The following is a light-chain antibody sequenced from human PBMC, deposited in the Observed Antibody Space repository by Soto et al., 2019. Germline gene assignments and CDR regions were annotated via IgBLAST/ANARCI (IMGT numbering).Light chain of an antibody. CDR1: QSIGTW. V-gene: IGKV1-5*01. CDR2: DAS. Sequence: DIQLTQSPSTLSASVGDRITITCRASQSIGTWLAWYQHRPGEGPKLLIHDASSLESGVPSRFSGSGSATEFRLTIRRLGSGDSGTYNYQQYATYAPSTFGQGTKVELK. J-gene: IGKJ1*01. CDR3: QQYATYAPST.